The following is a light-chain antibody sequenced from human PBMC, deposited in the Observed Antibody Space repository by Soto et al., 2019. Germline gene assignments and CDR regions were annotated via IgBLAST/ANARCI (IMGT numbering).Light chain of an antibody. CDR3: CSYAGSFTWV. CDR1: TGDVGAYNF. J-gene: IGLJ3*02. CDR2: DAS. V-gene: IGLV2-11*01. Sequence: QSALTQPRSVSRSPGQSVTISCTGTTGDVGAYNFVSWYQHHPGKAPKLMIYDASKRPSGVPDRFSASKSGNTASLTISGLQAEDEADYYCCSYAGSFTWVFGGGTKLTVL.